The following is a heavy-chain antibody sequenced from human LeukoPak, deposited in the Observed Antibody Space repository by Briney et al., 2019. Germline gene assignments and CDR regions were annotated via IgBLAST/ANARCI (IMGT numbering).Heavy chain of an antibody. CDR2: IYYSGRA. Sequence: PSETLSLTCAVSGYSISSGYYWGWIRQPPGKGLEWIGEIYYSGRAYYNSSLKSRLTISVDTSWNQFSLTLSSVTAADTGVYYCARRRYYDSTGYLDWGQGTLVSVST. CDR3: ARRRYYDSTGYLD. CDR1: GYSISSGYY. J-gene: IGHJ1*01. V-gene: IGHV4-38-2*01. D-gene: IGHD3-22*01.